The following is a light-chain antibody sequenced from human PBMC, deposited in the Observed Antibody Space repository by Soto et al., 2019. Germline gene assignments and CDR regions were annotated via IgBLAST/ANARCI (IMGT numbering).Light chain of an antibody. V-gene: IGKV1-5*01. CDR2: DAF. CDR3: QPYHTVPYT. Sequence: DIQMTQPPSTLSTSVGDRVPITCRASQKINNWLAWYHQNPGKAPRLLIYDAFSLESGVPSRFSGTGSGKEFTLTISSLQPDDLATYFCQPYHTVPYTFGQGTKVDIK. J-gene: IGKJ2*01. CDR1: QKINNW.